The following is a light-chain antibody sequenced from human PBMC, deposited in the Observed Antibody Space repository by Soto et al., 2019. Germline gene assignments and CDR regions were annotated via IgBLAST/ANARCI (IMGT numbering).Light chain of an antibody. CDR1: SSNIGNFY. V-gene: IGLV1-47*01. CDR2: KNN. CDR3: AAWDDSLSGPGV. Sequence: QSVLTQSPSASGTPGQRVTISCSGSSSNIGNFYVYWYQQLPGTAPKLLIYKNNQRPLGVPDRFSGSKSGISASLAISGLRSEDEADYYCAAWDDSLSGPGVFGGGTQLTVL. J-gene: IGLJ7*01.